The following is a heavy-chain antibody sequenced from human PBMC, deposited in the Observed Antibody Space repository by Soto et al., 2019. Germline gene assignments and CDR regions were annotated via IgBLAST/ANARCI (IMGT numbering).Heavy chain of an antibody. V-gene: IGHV3-33*01. CDR2: IWYDGSNK. J-gene: IGHJ4*02. CDR1: GFTFSSYG. Sequence: GGSLRLSCAASGFTFSSYGMHWVRQAPGKGLEWVAVIWYDGSNKYYADSVKGRFTISRDNSKNTLYLQMNSLRAEDTAVYYCASGLHYDDRSVYYGYWGQGSLVTGSS. CDR3: ASGLHYDDRSVYYGY. D-gene: IGHD3-22*01.